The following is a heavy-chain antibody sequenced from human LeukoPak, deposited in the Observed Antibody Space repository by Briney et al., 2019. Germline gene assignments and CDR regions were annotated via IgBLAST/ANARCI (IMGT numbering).Heavy chain of an antibody. D-gene: IGHD3-22*01. V-gene: IGHV4-61*05. Sequence: SETLSLTCTVSGGSISSSSYYWGWIRQPPGKGLEWIGYIYYSGSTNYNPSLKSRVTISVDTSKNQFSLKLSSVTAADTAVYYCARMGTYYYDSSGYYPFDYWGQGTLVTVSS. CDR3: ARMGTYYYDSSGYYPFDY. CDR2: IYYSGST. J-gene: IGHJ4*02. CDR1: GGSISSSSYY.